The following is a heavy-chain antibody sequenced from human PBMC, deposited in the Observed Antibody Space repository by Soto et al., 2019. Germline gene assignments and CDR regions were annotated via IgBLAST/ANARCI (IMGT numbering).Heavy chain of an antibody. CDR3: ARGWDHYYDSSGSLDY. J-gene: IGHJ4*02. CDR1: GYSFTSYW. CDR2: IDPSDSYT. D-gene: IGHD3-22*01. Sequence: PGESLKISCKGSGYSFTSYWISWVRQMPGKGLEWMGRIDPSDSYTNYSPSFQGHVTISADKSISTAYLRWSSLKASDTAMYYCARGWDHYYDSSGSLDYWGQGPLVTVYS. V-gene: IGHV5-10-1*01.